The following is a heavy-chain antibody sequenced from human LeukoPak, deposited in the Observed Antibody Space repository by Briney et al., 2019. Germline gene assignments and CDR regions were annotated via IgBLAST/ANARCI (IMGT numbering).Heavy chain of an antibody. J-gene: IGHJ4*02. CDR1: GYTFRSYW. CDR3: ARRYFDSDGRSFDF. V-gene: IGHV5-51*01. D-gene: IGHD3-9*01. Sequence: GESLKISCEGSGYTFRSYWIGWVRQRPGEGLEWMGIIYPGDSDTTYSSSFQGQVTISADKSINTAYLQWSSLKASDTAVYYCARRYFDSDGRSFDFWGQGTLVTVSS. CDR2: IYPGDSDT.